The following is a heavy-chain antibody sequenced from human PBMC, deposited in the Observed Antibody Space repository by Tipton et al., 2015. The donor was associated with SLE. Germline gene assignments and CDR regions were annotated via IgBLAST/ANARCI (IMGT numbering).Heavy chain of an antibody. CDR1: GFTFRDYA. D-gene: IGHD6-25*01. Sequence: SLRLSCIASGFTFRDYAMSWVRQAPVKGLEWVGFIRGNTYGGTTEYAASVKGRFTISRDDSKSIAYLQMNNVKAEDTAVYYCIRGNRASAGPWGQGTLVTVSS. CDR3: IRGNRASAGP. CDR2: IRGNTYGGTT. V-gene: IGHV3-49*04. J-gene: IGHJ5*02.